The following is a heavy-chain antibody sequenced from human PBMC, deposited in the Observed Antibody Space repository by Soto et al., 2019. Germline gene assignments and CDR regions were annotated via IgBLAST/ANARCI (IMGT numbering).Heavy chain of an antibody. CDR3: AIYGGNSVYVDY. Sequence: QVQLQESGPGLVKPSQTLSLTCTVSGGSISSGDYYWSWIRQPPGKGLEWIGYIYYSGSTYYNPSLKSRVTISVDKSKNQFSLKLSSVTAADTAVYCCAIYGGNSVYVDYWGQGTLVTVSS. CDR2: IYYSGST. V-gene: IGHV4-30-4*01. D-gene: IGHD4-17*01. J-gene: IGHJ4*02. CDR1: GGSISSGDYY.